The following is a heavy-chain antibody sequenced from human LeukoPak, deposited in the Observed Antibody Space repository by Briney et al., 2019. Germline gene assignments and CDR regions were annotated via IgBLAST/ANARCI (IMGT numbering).Heavy chain of an antibody. D-gene: IGHD6-13*01. CDR3: ARDIEAAGLFLDY. J-gene: IGHJ4*02. CDR2: MKYDGSEK. CDR1: RFTFSSYW. Sequence: GGSLRLSCAASRFTFSSYWMSWIRQAPGKGLEWVANMKYDGSEKYYVDSVKGRFTISRDNAKNSLYLQMNSLRAEDTAVYYCARDIEAAGLFLDYWGQGTLVTVSS. V-gene: IGHV3-7*01.